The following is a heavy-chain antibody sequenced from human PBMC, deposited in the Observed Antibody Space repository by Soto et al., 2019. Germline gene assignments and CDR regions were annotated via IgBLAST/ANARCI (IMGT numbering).Heavy chain of an antibody. CDR3: ARVRSSIAAQDY. D-gene: IGHD6-6*01. Sequence: QVQLVQSGAEVKKPGASVKVSCKASGYTFTSYAMHWVRQAPGQRLEWMGWINAGNGNTKYSQKFQGRVTITRDTSASTAYMELSSLRSEDTAVYYCARVRSSIAAQDYWGQGTLVTVSS. CDR1: GYTFTSYA. J-gene: IGHJ4*02. V-gene: IGHV1-3*01. CDR2: INAGNGNT.